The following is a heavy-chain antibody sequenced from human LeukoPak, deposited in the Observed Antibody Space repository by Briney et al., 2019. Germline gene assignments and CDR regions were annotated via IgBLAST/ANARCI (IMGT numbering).Heavy chain of an antibody. CDR2: IIPILGIA. Sequence: SVTVSFKASGGTFSSYAISWVRQAPGQGLEWMGRIIPILGIANYAQKFQGRVTITADKSTSTAYMELSSLRSEDTAVYYCARESAAGRDAFDIWGQGTMVTVSS. V-gene: IGHV1-69*04. CDR1: GGTFSSYA. D-gene: IGHD6-13*01. CDR3: ARESAAGRDAFDI. J-gene: IGHJ3*02.